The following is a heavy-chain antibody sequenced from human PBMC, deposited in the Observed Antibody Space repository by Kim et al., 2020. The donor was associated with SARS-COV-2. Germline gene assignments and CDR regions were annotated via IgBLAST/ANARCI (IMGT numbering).Heavy chain of an antibody. Sequence: GGSLRLSCAASGFTFSSYEMNWVRQAPGKGLEWVSYISSSGSTIYYADSVKGRFTISRDNAKNSLYLQMNSLRAEDTAVYYCETLVTGTTYYYGMDVWGQGTTVTVSS. CDR1: GFTFSSYE. V-gene: IGHV3-48*03. J-gene: IGHJ6*02. D-gene: IGHD1-20*01. CDR3: ETLVTGTTYYYGMDV. CDR2: ISSSGSTI.